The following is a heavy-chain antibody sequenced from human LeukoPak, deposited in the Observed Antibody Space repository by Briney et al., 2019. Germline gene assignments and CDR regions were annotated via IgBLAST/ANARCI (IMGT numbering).Heavy chain of an antibody. CDR2: IYYSGTT. CDR3: ARGSPAPDY. CDR1: GGSISSYY. J-gene: IGHJ4*02. V-gene: IGHV4-59*01. D-gene: IGHD1-26*01. Sequence: PSETLSLTCTVSGGSISSYYWSWIRQPPGRGLEWIGYIYYSGTTHYNPSLEGRVTISVDTSKNQFSLKLSSVTAADTAVYYCARGSPAPDYWGKGTLVTVSS.